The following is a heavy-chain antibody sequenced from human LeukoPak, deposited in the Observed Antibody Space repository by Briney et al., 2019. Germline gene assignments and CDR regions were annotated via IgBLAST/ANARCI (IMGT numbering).Heavy chain of an antibody. Sequence: SETLSLTCTASGGSVSSGSYYWRWIRQPPGKGLEWIGYIYYSGSTNYNPSLKSRVTISVDTSKNQFSLKLSSVTAADTAVYYCAREAGYSYGYDYWGQGTLVTVSS. V-gene: IGHV4-61*01. D-gene: IGHD5-18*01. CDR1: GGSVSSGSYY. CDR2: IYYSGST. CDR3: AREAGYSYGYDY. J-gene: IGHJ4*02.